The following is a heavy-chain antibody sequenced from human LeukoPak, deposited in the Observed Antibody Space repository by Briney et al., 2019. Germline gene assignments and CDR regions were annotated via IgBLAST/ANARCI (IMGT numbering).Heavy chain of an antibody. CDR3: ARGRVGAY. V-gene: IGHV4-34*01. CDR1: GGPFSGYY. D-gene: IGHD1-26*01. CDR2: INHSGST. Sequence: SETLSLTCAVYGGPFSGYYWSWIRQPPGKGLEWIGEINHSGSTNYNPSLRSRVTISVDTPKNQFSLKLSSVTAADTAVYYCARGRVGAYWGQGTLVTVSS. J-gene: IGHJ4*02.